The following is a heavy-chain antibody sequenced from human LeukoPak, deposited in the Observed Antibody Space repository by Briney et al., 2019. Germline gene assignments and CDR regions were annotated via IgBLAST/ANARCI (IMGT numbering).Heavy chain of an antibody. Sequence: GGSLRLSCAASGFTFSNYAMTWVRQAPGKGLEWVSVISDTGGSTYYADSVKGRFTISRDNSKNTLHLQMNSLRAEDTAVYCCAKDWSLHYDFWSGIIWGQGTMVAVSS. V-gene: IGHV3-23*01. J-gene: IGHJ3*02. CDR3: AKDWSLHYDFWSGII. CDR1: GFTFSNYA. CDR2: ISDTGGST. D-gene: IGHD3-3*01.